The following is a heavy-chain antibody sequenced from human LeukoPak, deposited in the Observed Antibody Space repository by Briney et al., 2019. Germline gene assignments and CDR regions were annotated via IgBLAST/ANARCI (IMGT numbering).Heavy chain of an antibody. Sequence: GGSLRLSCAASGFTFSNYGMHWVRQAPGKGLEWLAVVWYDDAVKNYADSVKGRFTISRDNSKNSLYLQMNSLRAGDTALYYCARDPGGNRYYYYYMDVWGKGTTVTVSS. CDR2: VWYDDAVK. J-gene: IGHJ6*03. CDR1: GFTFSNYG. CDR3: ARDPGGNRYYYYYMDV. D-gene: IGHD4-23*01. V-gene: IGHV3-33*01.